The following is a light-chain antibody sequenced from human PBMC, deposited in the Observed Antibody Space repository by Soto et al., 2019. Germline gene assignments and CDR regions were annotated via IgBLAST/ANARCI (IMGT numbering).Light chain of an antibody. V-gene: IGLV2-14*01. CDR3: SSYTSISTYV. CDR2: DVT. CDR1: SSDGGGYNF. J-gene: IGLJ1*01. Sequence: QSALTQPASVSGSPGQSITISCTGTSSDGGGYNFVSWYQQHPDKAPKLMIYDVTNRPSGVSNRFSGSKSGNTASLTISGLQAEDEADYYYSSYTSISTYVFGTGTKVTVL.